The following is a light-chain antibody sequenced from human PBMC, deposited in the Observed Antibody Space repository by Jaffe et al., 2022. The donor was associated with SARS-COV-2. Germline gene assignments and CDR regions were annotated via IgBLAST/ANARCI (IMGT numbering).Light chain of an antibody. CDR1: QSVSSY. J-gene: IGKJ4*01. Sequence: EMVMTQSPATLSVAPGERATLSCRASQSVSSYLAWYQQKPGQAPRLLIYGASTRATGIPARFSGSGSGTEFTLTISSLQSEDVAVYYCQQYTNWPLTFGGGTKLEIK. CDR2: GAS. CDR3: QQYTNWPLT. V-gene: IGKV3-15*01.